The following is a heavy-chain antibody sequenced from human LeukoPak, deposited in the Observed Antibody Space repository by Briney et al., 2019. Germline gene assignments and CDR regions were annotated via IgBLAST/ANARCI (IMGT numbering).Heavy chain of an antibody. CDR1: GFSFSGHW. CDR3: ARGPNSNWSGLDF. D-gene: IGHD6-6*01. V-gene: IGHV3-74*01. Sequence: GGSLRLSCTASGFSFSGHWMHWARHLPGKGLVWVSRISPTGSTTSYADPVKGRFTVSRDNAKNTLYLQVNNLRAEDTAVYYCARGPNSNWSGLDFWGQGTLLTVSS. J-gene: IGHJ4*02. CDR2: ISPTGSTT.